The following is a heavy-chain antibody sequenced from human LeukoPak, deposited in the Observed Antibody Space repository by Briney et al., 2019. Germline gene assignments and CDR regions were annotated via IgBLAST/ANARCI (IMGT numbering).Heavy chain of an antibody. CDR3: ARHGSSSNRPNGFDP. CDR1: GYSFTSYW. CDR2: IYPGDSDT. J-gene: IGHJ5*02. Sequence: GESLKISCKGSGYSFTSYWIGWVRQMPGKGLEWTGIIYPGDSDTRYSPSFQGQVTISADKSISTAYLQWSSLKASDTAMYYCARHGSSSNRPNGFDPWGQGTLVTVSS. V-gene: IGHV5-51*01. D-gene: IGHD6-6*01.